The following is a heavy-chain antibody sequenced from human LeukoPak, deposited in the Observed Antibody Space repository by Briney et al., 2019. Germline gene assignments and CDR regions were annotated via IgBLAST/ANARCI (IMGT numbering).Heavy chain of an antibody. CDR1: GFTFSSNA. D-gene: IGHD3-10*01. J-gene: IGHJ3*02. Sequence: GGSLRLSCAASGFTFSSNAMSWVRQAPGKGLEWVSAIGDSDGGTYYADSVKGRFTISRDNSKNTLYLQMNSLRAEDTAAYYCAKNAGRGVATLFDIWGQGTMVTVSS. V-gene: IGHV3-23*01. CDR2: IGDSDGGT. CDR3: AKNAGRGVATLFDI.